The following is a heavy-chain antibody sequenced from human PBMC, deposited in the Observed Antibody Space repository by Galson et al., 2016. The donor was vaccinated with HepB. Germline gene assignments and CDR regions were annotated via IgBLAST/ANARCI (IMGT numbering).Heavy chain of an antibody. Sequence: SLRLSCAASGFSLSSYAMTWARQSPRRGLEWVSDISFSSKNTFYADSVKGRFTISGDISNNTLHLQMNNLRVDDTAIYYCSKPLVTLGATFAFHLWGQGTMVTVSS. CDR2: ISFSSKNT. V-gene: IGHV3-23*01. CDR1: GFSLSSYA. J-gene: IGHJ3*01. CDR3: SKPLVTLGATFAFHL. D-gene: IGHD1-26*01.